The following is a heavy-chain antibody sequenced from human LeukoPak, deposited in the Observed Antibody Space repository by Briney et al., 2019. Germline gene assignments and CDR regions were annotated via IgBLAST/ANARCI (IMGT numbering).Heavy chain of an antibody. CDR3: ARDARSHCGTDACYGPYFDY. Sequence: GGPLRLSCTASGFTFSTSRMDWVRQTPGKGLEWISYIRGSRATIYYADSVKGRFTISRDNGRNSLYLQMNDLRAEDTGVYFCARDARSHCGTDACYGPYFDYWGEGSLVTVSS. J-gene: IGHJ4*02. CDR1: GFTFSTSR. D-gene: IGHD2-15*01. V-gene: IGHV3-48*01. CDR2: IRGSRATI.